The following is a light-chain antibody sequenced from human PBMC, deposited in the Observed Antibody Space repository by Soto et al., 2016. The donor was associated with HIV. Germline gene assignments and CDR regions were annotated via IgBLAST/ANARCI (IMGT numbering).Light chain of an antibody. J-gene: IGLJ2*01. CDR1: NIGSKS. CDR3: QVWDSSSEHVI. Sequence: SYVLTQPPSVSVAPGKAARITCGGNNIGSKSVHWYQQKPGQAPVLVVYDESDRPSGIPERFSGSNSGNTATLTISRVEAGDEADYYCQVWDSSSEHVIFGGGTKLTV. CDR2: DES. V-gene: IGLV3-21*03.